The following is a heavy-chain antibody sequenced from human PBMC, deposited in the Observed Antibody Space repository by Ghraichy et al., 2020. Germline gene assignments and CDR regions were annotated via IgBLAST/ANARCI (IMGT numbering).Heavy chain of an antibody. Sequence: LSLTCAASGFTFITYSMHWVRQAPGKGLEWVAVISHDGNFKYYADSVKGRFTISRENPKNTLYLQMNSLRAEDTAVYYCARDIKSSSWSYYYYAMDAWGQGTTVTVSS. J-gene: IGHJ6*02. CDR3: ARDIKSSSWSYYYYAMDA. D-gene: IGHD6-13*01. CDR2: ISHDGNFK. CDR1: GFTFITYS. V-gene: IGHV3-30-3*01.